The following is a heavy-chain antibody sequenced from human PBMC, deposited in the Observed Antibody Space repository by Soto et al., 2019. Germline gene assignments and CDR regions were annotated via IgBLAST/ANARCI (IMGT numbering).Heavy chain of an antibody. CDR1: GGSFSGYY. V-gene: IGHV4-34*01. J-gene: IGHJ4*02. Sequence: LSLTCAVYGGSFSGYYWSWIRQPPGKGLEWIGEINHSGSTNYNPSLKSRVTISVDTSKNQFSLKLSSVTAADTAVYYCARVPRYYGSGSYPGGDYWGQGTLVTVSS. D-gene: IGHD3-10*01. CDR2: INHSGST. CDR3: ARVPRYYGSGSYPGGDY.